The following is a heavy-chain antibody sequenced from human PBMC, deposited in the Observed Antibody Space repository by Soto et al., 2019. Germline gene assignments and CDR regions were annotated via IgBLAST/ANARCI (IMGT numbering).Heavy chain of an antibody. Sequence: SETLSLTCTVSGGSISSYYWSWIRQPPGKGLEWIGYIYYSGSTNYNPSLNSRVTISVDTSKNQFSLKLSSVTAADTAVYYCARDPLACGGGSCYGGMDVWGQGTTVTVSS. J-gene: IGHJ6*02. CDR3: ARDPLACGGGSCYGGMDV. V-gene: IGHV4-59*01. CDR2: IYYSGST. D-gene: IGHD2-15*01. CDR1: GGSISSYY.